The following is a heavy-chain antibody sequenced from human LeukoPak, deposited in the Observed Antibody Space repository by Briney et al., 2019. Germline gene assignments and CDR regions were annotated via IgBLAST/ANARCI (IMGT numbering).Heavy chain of an antibody. CDR2: IYYSGST. D-gene: IGHD1-26*01. V-gene: IGHV4-39*01. CDR1: GGSISSSGYY. CDR3: ARHEYSGSYYGLSWFDP. Sequence: SETLSLTCTVSGGSISSSGYYWGWIRQPPGKGLEWLASIYYSGSTYYNPSLKSRVTISVDTSKNQLSLKLSSLTAADTAVYYCARHEYSGSYYGLSWFDPWGQGTLVTVSS. J-gene: IGHJ5*02.